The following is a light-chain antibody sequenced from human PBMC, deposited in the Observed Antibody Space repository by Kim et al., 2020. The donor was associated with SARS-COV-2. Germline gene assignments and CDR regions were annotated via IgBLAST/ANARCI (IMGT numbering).Light chain of an antibody. Sequence: DIQVTQSPSSLSASVGDRVTITCRASQDITNYLAWYQQKPGKVPKLLIYAASTLQSGVPSRFSGSGSGTDFTLTISSLQPEDVATYYCQKYNSVPLTFGGGTKVAIK. CDR3: QKYNSVPLT. CDR1: QDITNY. CDR2: AAS. V-gene: IGKV1-27*01. J-gene: IGKJ4*01.